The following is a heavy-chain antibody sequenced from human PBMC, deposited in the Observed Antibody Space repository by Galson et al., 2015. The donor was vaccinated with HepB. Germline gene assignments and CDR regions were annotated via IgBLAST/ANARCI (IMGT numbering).Heavy chain of an antibody. CDR2: ISYGGSNK. V-gene: IGHV3-30*18. Sequence: SLRLSCAGSGFTFGNYGMHWVRQAPGKGLEWVAVISYGGSNKYYADSVKGRFTIPRDNSKNTLYLQMNSLRAGDTALYYCAKDPYLYSALAGTMAGFDYWGQGTLVTVSS. CDR1: GFTFGNYG. CDR3: AKDPYLYSALAGTMAGFDY. J-gene: IGHJ4*02. D-gene: IGHD6-19*01.